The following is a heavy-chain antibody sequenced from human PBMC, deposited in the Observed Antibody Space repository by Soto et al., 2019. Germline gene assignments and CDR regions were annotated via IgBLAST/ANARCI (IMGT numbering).Heavy chain of an antibody. CDR3: ARDQGVAAAGITWFDP. D-gene: IGHD6-13*01. V-gene: IGHV4-4*07. J-gene: IGHJ5*02. Sequence: QVQLQASGPGLVKPSETLSLSGTVSGASMNSYHWSWIRQPAGKGLEWIGHIHSSGSTNYNPSLKSRVTMSVDTSKNQFSLRLMSLTAADTAVYYCARDQGVAAAGITWFDPWGQGSLVTVSS. CDR2: IHSSGST. CDR1: GASMNSYH.